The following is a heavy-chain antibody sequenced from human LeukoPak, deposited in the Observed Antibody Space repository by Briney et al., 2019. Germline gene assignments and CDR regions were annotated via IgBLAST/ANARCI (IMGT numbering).Heavy chain of an antibody. CDR3: ARQTGVGLFILP. CDR1: GDSISTSNSY. D-gene: IGHD3-3*01. V-gene: IGHV4-39*01. CDR2: IYYSGNT. Sequence: KPSETLSLTCAVSGDSISTSNSYWGWIRRPPGKGLEWVGSIYYSGNTYYNPSLKSRVTISVDTSKNQFSLKLTSVTAADTAVYYCARQTGVGLFILPGGQGTLVTVSS. J-gene: IGHJ4*02.